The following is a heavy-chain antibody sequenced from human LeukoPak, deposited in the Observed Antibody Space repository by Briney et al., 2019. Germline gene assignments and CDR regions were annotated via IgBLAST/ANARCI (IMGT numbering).Heavy chain of an antibody. D-gene: IGHD3-22*01. Sequence: SETLSLTSTVSGGSISSYYWSWIRQPPGKGLEWIGYIYYSGSTNYNPSLKSRVTISVDTSKNQFSLKLSSVTAADTAVYYCARGITMIRFDPWGQGTLVTVSS. CDR2: IYYSGST. J-gene: IGHJ5*02. CDR1: GGSISSYY. V-gene: IGHV4-59*01. CDR3: ARGITMIRFDP.